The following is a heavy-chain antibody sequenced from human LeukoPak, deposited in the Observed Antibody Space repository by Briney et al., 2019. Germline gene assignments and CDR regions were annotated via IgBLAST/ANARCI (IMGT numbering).Heavy chain of an antibody. CDR3: AVGAIFGVVIIPPDY. D-gene: IGHD3-3*01. CDR2: INPNSGGT. CDR1: GYTFTGNY. Sequence: ASVKVSCKASGYTFTGNYIHWVRQAPGQGLEWMGWINPNSGGTNYAQKFQGRVTMTRDTSISTAYMELSRLRSDDTAVYYCAVGAIFGVVIIPPDYWGQRTLVTVSS. V-gene: IGHV1-2*02. J-gene: IGHJ4*02.